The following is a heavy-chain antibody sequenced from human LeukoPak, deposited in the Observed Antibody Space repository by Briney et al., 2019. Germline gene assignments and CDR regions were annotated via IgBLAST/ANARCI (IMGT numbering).Heavy chain of an antibody. V-gene: IGHV4-34*01. Sequence: KSSETLSLTCAVYGGSFSGYYWSWIRQPPGKGLEWIGEINHSGTTNYNPSLKSRVTISVDTSKNQFSLKLSSVTAADTAVYYCAGRAFPRSYYWGQGTLVTVSS. J-gene: IGHJ4*02. D-gene: IGHD3-3*02. CDR1: GGSFSGYY. CDR2: INHSGTT. CDR3: AGRAFPRSYY.